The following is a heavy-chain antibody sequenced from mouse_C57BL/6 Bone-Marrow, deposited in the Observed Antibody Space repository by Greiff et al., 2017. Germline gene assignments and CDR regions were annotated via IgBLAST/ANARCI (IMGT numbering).Heavy chain of an antibody. V-gene: IGHV1-50*01. J-gene: IGHJ3*01. CDR1: GYTFTSYW. D-gene: IGHD3-2*02. CDR2: IDPSDSYT. CDR3: VTAQATAWFAY. Sequence: VQLQQPGAELVKPGASVTLSCKASGYTFTSYWMQWVQQRPGQGLEWIGEIDPSDSYTNYNQKFNGKATLTVDTCSSTAYMQLSSLTSEDSAVYYCVTAQATAWFAYWGQGTLVTVSA.